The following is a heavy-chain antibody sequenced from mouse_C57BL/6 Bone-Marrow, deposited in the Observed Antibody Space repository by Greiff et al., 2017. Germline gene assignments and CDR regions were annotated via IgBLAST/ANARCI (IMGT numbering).Heavy chain of an antibody. CDR3: ARGGQLRLRGGFAY. CDR1: GYSITSGYY. D-gene: IGHD3-2*02. V-gene: IGHV3-6*01. CDR2: ISYDGSN. J-gene: IGHJ3*01. Sequence: EVKLVESGPGLVKPSQSLSLTCSVTGYSITSGYYWNWIRQFPGNKLEWMGYISYDGSNNYNPSLKNRISITRDTSKNQFFLKLNSVTTEDTATYYCARGGQLRLRGGFAYWGQGTLVTVSA.